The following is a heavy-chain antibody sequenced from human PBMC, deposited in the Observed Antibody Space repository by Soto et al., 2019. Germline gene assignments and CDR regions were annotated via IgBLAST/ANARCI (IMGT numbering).Heavy chain of an antibody. Sequence: EVQLVESGGGLVKPGGSLRLSCAASGFTFSNAWMNWVRQAPGKGLEWVGRIKSKTDGGTTDYAAPVKGRFTISRDDSKNTLYLQMNSLKTEDTAVYYCTTVSSSYYYDSSGYYYFDYWGQGTLVTVSS. CDR3: TTVSSSYYYDSSGYYYFDY. J-gene: IGHJ4*02. D-gene: IGHD3-22*01. CDR2: IKSKTDGGTT. V-gene: IGHV3-15*07. CDR1: GFTFSNAW.